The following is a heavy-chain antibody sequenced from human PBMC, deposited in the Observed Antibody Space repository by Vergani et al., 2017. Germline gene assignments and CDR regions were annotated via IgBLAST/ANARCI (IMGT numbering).Heavy chain of an antibody. V-gene: IGHV1-2*02. CDR3: ARERAAAGTRGWFDP. CDR2: INPNSGGT. D-gene: IGHD6-13*01. J-gene: IGHJ5*02. Sequence: QVQLVQSGAEVKKPGASVKVSCKASGYTFTGYYMHWVRQAPGQGLEWMGWINPNSGGTNYAQKFQGRVTMTRDTSISTAYMELSWLRSDDTAVYYCARERAAAGTRGWFDPWGQGTLVTVSS. CDR1: GYTFTGYY.